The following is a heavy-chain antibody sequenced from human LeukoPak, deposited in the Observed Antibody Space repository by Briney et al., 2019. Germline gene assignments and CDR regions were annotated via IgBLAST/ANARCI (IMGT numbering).Heavy chain of an antibody. CDR3: ARGQTRFLEWLTTLHFDY. D-gene: IGHD3-3*01. CDR2: IYYSGST. V-gene: IGHV4-59*12. Sequence: PSETLSLTCTVSGGSISSYYWSWIRQPPGKGLEWIGYIYYSGSTNYNPSLKSRVTISVDTSKNQFSLKLSSVTAADTAVYYCARGQTRFLEWLTTLHFDYWGQGTLVTVSS. J-gene: IGHJ4*02. CDR1: GGSISSYY.